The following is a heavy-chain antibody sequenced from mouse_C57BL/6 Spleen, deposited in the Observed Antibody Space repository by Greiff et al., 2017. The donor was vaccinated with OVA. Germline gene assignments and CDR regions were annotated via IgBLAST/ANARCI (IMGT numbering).Heavy chain of an antibody. D-gene: IGHD4-1*01. CDR3: ARQELGRSYAMDY. CDR1: GFTFSSYG. J-gene: IGHJ4*01. CDR2: ISPGGSYT. V-gene: IGHV5-6*01. Sequence: EVQVVESGGDLVKPGGSLKLSCAASGFTFSSYGMSWVRQTPDKRLEWVATISPGGSYTYYPDSVKGRFTISTDNSTNTLYLQMSSRKTEEAAMDYCARQELGRSYAMDYWGQGTSVTVSA.